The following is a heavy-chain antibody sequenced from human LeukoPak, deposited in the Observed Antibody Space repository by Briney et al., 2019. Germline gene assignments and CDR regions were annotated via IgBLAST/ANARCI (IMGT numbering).Heavy chain of an antibody. CDR1: GFTFSSYW. Sequence: GGSLRHSCAASGFTFSSYWMSWVRQAPGKGLEWVANIKQDGSEKYYVDSVKGRFTISRDNAKNSLYLQMNSLRAEDTAVYYCARATAMVRRGRSFDYWGQGTLVTVSS. CDR3: ARATAMVRRGRSFDY. D-gene: IGHD5-18*01. CDR2: IKQDGSEK. V-gene: IGHV3-7*01. J-gene: IGHJ4*02.